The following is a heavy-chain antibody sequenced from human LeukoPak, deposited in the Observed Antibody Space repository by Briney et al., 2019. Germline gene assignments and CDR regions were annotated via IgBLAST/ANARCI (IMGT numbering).Heavy chain of an antibody. CDR2: IYYSGST. J-gene: IGHJ4*02. Sequence: SETLSLTCTVSGGSLRSGSHYWAWIRQPPGTGLEWIGSIYYSGSTYYNPSLENRVTISIDTSKNHFSLKLSSLSAADTSVYYCAKRDDSGGNLVDLWGQGTLVTVS. CDR3: AKRDDSGGNLVDL. D-gene: IGHD3-22*01. V-gene: IGHV4-39*02. CDR1: GGSLRSGSHY.